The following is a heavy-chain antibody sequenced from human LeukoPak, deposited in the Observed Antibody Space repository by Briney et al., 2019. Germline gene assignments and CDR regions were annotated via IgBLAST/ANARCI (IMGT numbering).Heavy chain of an antibody. V-gene: IGHV1-69*05. J-gene: IGHJ5*02. D-gene: IGHD6-6*01. CDR3: ARGPIAARPDNWFDP. CDR2: IIPIFGTA. Sequence: SVKVSCKASGGTFSSYAISWVRQAPGQGLEWMGRIIPIFGTANYAQKFQGRVTITTDESTSTAYMELSSLRSEDTAVYYCARGPIAARPDNWFDPWGQGTLVTVSS. CDR1: GGTFSSYA.